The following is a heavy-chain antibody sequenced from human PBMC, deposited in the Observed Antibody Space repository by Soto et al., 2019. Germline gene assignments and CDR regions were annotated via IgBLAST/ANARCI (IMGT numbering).Heavy chain of an antibody. Sequence: GESLKISCKGSGYSFTSYWIGWVRQMPGKGLEWMGIIYPGDSDTRYSPSFQGQVTISADKSISTAYLQWSSLKASDTAMYYCARSGRHDSWNQPNYGMDVWGQGTTVTVSS. CDR1: GYSFTSYW. CDR3: ARSGRHDSWNQPNYGMDV. V-gene: IGHV5-51*01. D-gene: IGHD3-3*01. J-gene: IGHJ6*02. CDR2: IYPGDSDT.